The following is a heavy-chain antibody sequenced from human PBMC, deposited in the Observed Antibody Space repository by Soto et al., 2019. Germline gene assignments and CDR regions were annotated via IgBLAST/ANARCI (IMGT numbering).Heavy chain of an antibody. CDR1: GGTFSSYA. CDR2: IIPIFGTA. CDR3: ASLAARQKDYYYYCMDV. J-gene: IGHJ6*02. V-gene: IGHV1-69*01. D-gene: IGHD6-6*01. Sequence: QVQLVQSGAEVKKPGSSVKVSCKASGGTFSSYAISWVRQAPGQGLEWMGGIIPIFGTANYAQKFQGRVTITSDDSTSTAYMALSSLRSEDTAVYYCASLAARQKDYYYYCMDVWGQGTTVTVSS.